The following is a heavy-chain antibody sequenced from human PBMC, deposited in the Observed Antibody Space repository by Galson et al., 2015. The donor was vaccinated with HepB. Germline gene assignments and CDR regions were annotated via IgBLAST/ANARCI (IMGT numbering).Heavy chain of an antibody. CDR1: GGTFSSYA. Sequence: SVKVSCKASGGTFSSYAISWVRQAPGQGLEWMGGIIPIFGIANYAQKFQGRVTITADESTSTAYTELSSLRSEDTAVYYCATVAGWDNYGGNSPELYYFDYWGQGTLVTVSS. J-gene: IGHJ4*02. D-gene: IGHD4-23*01. V-gene: IGHV1-69*13. CDR2: IIPIFGIA. CDR3: ATVAGWDNYGGNSPELYYFDY.